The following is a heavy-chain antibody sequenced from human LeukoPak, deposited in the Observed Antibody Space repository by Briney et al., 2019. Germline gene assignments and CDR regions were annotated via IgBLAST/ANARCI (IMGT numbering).Heavy chain of an antibody. D-gene: IGHD6-19*01. CDR1: GYTFTSYY. CDR2: INPSGGST. CDR3: ARGGGSIAVDRTAYYYYYMDV. Sequence: ASVKVSCKASGYTFTSYYMHWVRQAPGQGLEWMGIINPSGGSTSYAQKFQGRVTMTRDMSTSTVYMELSSLRSEDTAVYYCARGGGSIAVDRTAYYYYYMDVWGKGTTVTVSS. J-gene: IGHJ6*03. V-gene: IGHV1-46*01.